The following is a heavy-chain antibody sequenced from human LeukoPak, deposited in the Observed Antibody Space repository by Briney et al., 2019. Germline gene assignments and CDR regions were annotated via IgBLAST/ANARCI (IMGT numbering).Heavy chain of an antibody. CDR3: ATVVSRWLQFFDV. Sequence: GASVKVSCKASGYTFTSYYMHWVRQAPGQGLEWMGIINPSGGSTSYAQKFQGRVTMTRDTSTSTVYMELSSLRSEDTAVYYCATVVSRWLQFFDVWGQGTLVTVSS. V-gene: IGHV1-46*01. CDR2: INPSGGST. CDR1: GYTFTSYY. J-gene: IGHJ4*02. D-gene: IGHD5-24*01.